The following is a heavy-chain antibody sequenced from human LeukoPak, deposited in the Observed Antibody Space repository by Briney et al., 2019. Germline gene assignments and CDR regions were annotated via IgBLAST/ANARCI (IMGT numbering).Heavy chain of an antibody. J-gene: IGHJ4*02. Sequence: SGGSLRLSCAASGFTFSSYAMHWVRQAPGKGLEWVAVISYDGSNKYYADSVKGRFTISRDNSKNTLYLQMNSLRAEDTAVYYFVRGDIPHSSACEGDYWGQGTLVTVSS. CDR3: VRGDIPHSSACEGDY. D-gene: IGHD6-6*01. V-gene: IGHV3-30-3*01. CDR2: ISYDGSNK. CDR1: GFTFSSYA.